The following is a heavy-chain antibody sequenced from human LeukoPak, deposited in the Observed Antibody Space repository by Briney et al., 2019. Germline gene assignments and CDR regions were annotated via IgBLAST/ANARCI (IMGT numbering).Heavy chain of an antibody. CDR3: ASAGYYDSSGYYYLRGRAFEL. V-gene: IGHV3-33*01. Sequence: PGGSLRLSCAASGFTFSSYGMHWVRQAPGKGLEWVAVIWYDGSNKYYADSVKGRFTISRDNSKNTLYLQMNSLRAEDTAVYYCASAGYYDSSGYYYLRGRAFELWGQGTMVTVSS. D-gene: IGHD3-22*01. J-gene: IGHJ3*01. CDR2: IWYDGSNK. CDR1: GFTFSSYG.